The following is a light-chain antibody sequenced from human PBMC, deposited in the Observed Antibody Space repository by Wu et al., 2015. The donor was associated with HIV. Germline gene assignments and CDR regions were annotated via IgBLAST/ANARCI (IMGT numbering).Light chain of an antibody. Sequence: IVLTQSPGTLSLTPGDRATLSCRASQSITNNYVAWYQQKPGHSPRLVIFETSNRASGIPDRFSASGSGTDFMLTIDRLEPEDFAIYYCQQSYSSPPLTFGQGTKVEIK. CDR3: QQSYSSPPLT. CDR1: QSITNNY. V-gene: IGKV3-20*01. J-gene: IGKJ1*01. CDR2: ETS.